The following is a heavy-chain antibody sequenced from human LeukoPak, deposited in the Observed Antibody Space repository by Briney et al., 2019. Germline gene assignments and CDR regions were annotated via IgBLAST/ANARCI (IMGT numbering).Heavy chain of an antibody. D-gene: IGHD6-19*01. J-gene: IGHJ4*02. CDR1: GFTFGSYW. CDR2: IKSKTDGATT. CDR3: TTSSSGWYQNDY. Sequence: GGSLRLSCAASGFTFGSYWMHWVRQAPGEGLEWGGRIKSKTDGATTAYAAPVKRRFTLSRDDSKNTLYLQMNSLKSEDTAVYYCTTSSSGWYQNDYWGQGTLVTVSS. V-gene: IGHV3-15*01.